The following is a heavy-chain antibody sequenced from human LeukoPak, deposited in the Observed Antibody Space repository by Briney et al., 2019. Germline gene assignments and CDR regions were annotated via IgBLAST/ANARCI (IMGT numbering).Heavy chain of an antibody. CDR1: GGSISSYY. J-gene: IGHJ4*02. V-gene: IGHV4-4*07. CDR2: IYTSGGT. CDR3: ARGFFYYDTSGRGYYFDY. D-gene: IGHD3-22*01. Sequence: SESLSLTCTVSGGSISSYYWSWIRQPAGKGLEWIGRIYTSGGTVYNPSLKSRVTMSVDTSKNQFSLRLTSVTAADTAVYYCARGFFYYDTSGRGYYFDYWGQGTLVTVSS.